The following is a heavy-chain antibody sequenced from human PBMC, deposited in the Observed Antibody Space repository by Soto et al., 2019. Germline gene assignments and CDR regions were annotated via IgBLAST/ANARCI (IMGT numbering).Heavy chain of an antibody. CDR3: ARGSAPSFYIFDGYPAY. D-gene: IGHD3-9*01. CDR2: TYYRSKWYN. V-gene: IGHV6-1*01. J-gene: IGHJ4*02. CDR1: GDSVSSTSAT. Sequence: PSQTLSLTCVISGDSVSSTSATWNWIRQSPSRGLEWLGRTYYRSKWYNDYAVSVKSRISINPDTSKNQFSLKLSSVTAADTAVYYCARGSAPSFYIFDGYPAYWGQGPPVTVS.